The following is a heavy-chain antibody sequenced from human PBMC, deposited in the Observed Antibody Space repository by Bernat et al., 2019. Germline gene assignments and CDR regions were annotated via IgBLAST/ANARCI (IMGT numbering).Heavy chain of an antibody. CDR1: GYTFTSYG. CDR2: ISAYNGNT. J-gene: IGHJ4*02. CDR3: PRDARTYCSGGSCYSGY. D-gene: IGHD2-15*01. V-gene: IGHV1-18*01. Sequence: QVQLVQSGAEVKKPGASVKVSCKASGYTFTSYGISWVRQAPGQGLEWMGWISAYNGNTNYAQKLQGRVTTATDTPTSTAYMELRSLRSDDTAVYYCPRDARTYCSGGSCYSGYWGQRTMVTVAS.